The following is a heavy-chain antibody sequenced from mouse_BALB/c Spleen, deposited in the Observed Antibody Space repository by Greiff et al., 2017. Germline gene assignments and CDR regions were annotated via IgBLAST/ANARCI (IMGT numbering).Heavy chain of an antibody. J-gene: IGHJ2*01. CDR1: GYTFTSYT. V-gene: IGHV1-4*02. CDR3: ARQLGLRIDY. D-gene: IGHD3-1*01. CDR2: INPSSGYT. Sequence: VQLQQSAAELARPGASVKMSCKASGYTFTSYTMHWVKQRPGQGLEWIGYINPSSGYTEYNQKFKDKTTLTADKSSSTAYMQLSSLTSEDSAVYYCARQLGLRIDYWGQGTTLTVSS.